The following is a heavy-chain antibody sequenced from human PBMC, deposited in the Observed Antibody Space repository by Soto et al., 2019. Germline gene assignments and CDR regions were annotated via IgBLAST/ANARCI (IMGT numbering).Heavy chain of an antibody. CDR2: ISAYNGNT. J-gene: IGHJ4*02. D-gene: IGHD2-15*01. V-gene: IGHV1-18*01. Sequence: ASVKVSCKASGYTFTSYGISWVRQAPGQGVEWMGWISAYNGNTNYAQKLQGRVTMTTDTSTSTAYMELRSLRSDDTAVYYCARGPCSGGSCGYRVGSYYFDYWGQGTLVTVAS. CDR1: GYTFTSYG. CDR3: ARGPCSGGSCGYRVGSYYFDY.